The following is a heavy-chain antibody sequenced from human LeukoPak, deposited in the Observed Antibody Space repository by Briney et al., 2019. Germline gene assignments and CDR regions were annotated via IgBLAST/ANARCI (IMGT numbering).Heavy chain of an antibody. CDR3: ARGGGKNYDILTGYYLSYYYMDV. CDR2: ISAYNGNT. D-gene: IGHD3-9*01. V-gene: IGHV1-18*01. J-gene: IGHJ6*03. Sequence: ASVKVSCKASGYTFTGYGISWVRQAPGQGLEWMGWISAYNGNTNYAQKLQGRVTMTTDTSTSTAYMELRSLRSDDTAVYYCARGGGKNYDILTGYYLSYYYMDVWGKGTTVTISS. CDR1: GYTFTGYG.